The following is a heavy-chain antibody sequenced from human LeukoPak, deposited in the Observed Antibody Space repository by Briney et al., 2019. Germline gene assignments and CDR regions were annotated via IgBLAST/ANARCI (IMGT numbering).Heavy chain of an antibody. CDR3: ASLIVVVPAAMRGSDAFDI. V-gene: IGHV3-7*01. CDR2: IKYDGSEK. Sequence: PGGSLRLSCAVSGFTFSDYWMSWVRQAPGKGLEWVASIKYDGSEKYCVDSVEGRFTISRDNAKNSLYLQMNSLRAEDTAVYYCASLIVVVPAAMRGSDAFDIWGQGTMVTVSS. D-gene: IGHD2-2*01. CDR1: GFTFSDYW. J-gene: IGHJ3*02.